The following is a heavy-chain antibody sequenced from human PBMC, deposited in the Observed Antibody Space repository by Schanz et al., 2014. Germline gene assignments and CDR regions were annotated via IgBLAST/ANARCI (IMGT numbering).Heavy chain of an antibody. CDR1: GYIFTSYS. CDR2: TNPNGGA. V-gene: IGHV1-2*02. J-gene: IGHJ2*01. Sequence: QVHLVQSGAEVKKPGASVKVSCKASGYIFTSYSMHWVRQAPGQGLEWMGVTNPNGGAEFAQKFQGRISMTRDTSTTTFYMELSSLTSDDTAVYFCARDVGRPGHFWYFDLWGRGTLVTVSS. D-gene: IGHD1-1*01. CDR3: ARDVGRPGHFWYFDL.